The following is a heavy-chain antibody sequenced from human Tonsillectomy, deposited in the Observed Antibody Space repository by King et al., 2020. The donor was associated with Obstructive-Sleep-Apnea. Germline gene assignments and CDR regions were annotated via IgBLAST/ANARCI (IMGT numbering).Heavy chain of an antibody. CDR2: INHSGST. J-gene: IGHJ4*02. V-gene: IGHV4-34*01. Sequence: VQLQQWGAGLLKPSETLSLTCAVYGGSFSAYYWGWIRQPPGKGLEWIGEINHSGSTNCNSSLKSRVTISGDTSRNQFSLKLHSVTAADTAVYYCARVLGAAGPDYYFDYWGQGTLVTVSS. CDR1: GGSFSAYY. D-gene: IGHD3-16*01. CDR3: ARVLGAAGPDYYFDY.